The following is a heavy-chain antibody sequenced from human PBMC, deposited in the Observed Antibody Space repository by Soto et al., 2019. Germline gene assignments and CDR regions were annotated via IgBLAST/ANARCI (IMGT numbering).Heavy chain of an antibody. V-gene: IGHV4-61*01. Sequence: PSETLSLTCTVSGVSIGSVSISSNYWSWVRQPPGKGLEWIGSIQYSGNTKYSPSLKSRLTMSIDTSKNQFSLHLSSVTAADTAVYYCARPVYDSSGYYPNWFDPWGQGTLVTVSS. CDR3: ARPVYDSSGYYPNWFDP. CDR1: GVSIGSVSISSNY. CDR2: IQYSGNT. J-gene: IGHJ5*02. D-gene: IGHD3-22*01.